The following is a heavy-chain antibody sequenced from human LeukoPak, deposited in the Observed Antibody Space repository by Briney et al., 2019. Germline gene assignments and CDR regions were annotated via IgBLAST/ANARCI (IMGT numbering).Heavy chain of an antibody. D-gene: IGHD3-3*01. V-gene: IGHV3-33*01. Sequence: GGSLRLSCAASGFTFSSYGMHWVRQAPGKGLEWVAVIWYDGSNRYYADSVKGRFTISRDNSKNTLYLQMNSLRAEDTAVYYCAGGEYDFWSGYYLGGLYWGQGTLVTVSS. CDR3: AGGEYDFWSGYYLGGLY. CDR1: GFTFSSYG. J-gene: IGHJ4*02. CDR2: IWYDGSNR.